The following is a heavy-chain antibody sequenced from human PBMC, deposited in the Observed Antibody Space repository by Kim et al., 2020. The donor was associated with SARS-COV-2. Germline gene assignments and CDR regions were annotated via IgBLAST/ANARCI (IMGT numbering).Heavy chain of an antibody. J-gene: IGHJ6*02. V-gene: IGHV3-48*02. Sequence: GGSLRLSCTVSGFNFNSYSMNWVRQAPGKGLEWVSYISSSSSTVYYAGSVRGRFTISRDNAKNSLLLQMNSLRDDDTAVYYCARCPLSMTMVRGMITTTFVAYYNMDVWGQGTTVTVSS. CDR1: GFNFNSYS. CDR3: ARCPLSMTMVRGMITTTFVAYYNMDV. D-gene: IGHD3-10*01. CDR2: ISSSSSTV.